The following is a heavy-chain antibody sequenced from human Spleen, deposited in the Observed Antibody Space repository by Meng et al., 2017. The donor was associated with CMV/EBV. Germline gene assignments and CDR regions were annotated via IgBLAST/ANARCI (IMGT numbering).Heavy chain of an antibody. CDR1: GYTFTGYY. J-gene: IGHJ5*02. V-gene: IGHV1-8*02. Sequence: ASVKVSCKASGYTFTGYYIHWVRQAPGQGPEWMGWMNPNSGNTGYAQKFQGRVTMTRNTSISTAYMELSSLRSEDTAVYYCARGEGDSSGWSDNWFDPWGQGTLVTVSS. CDR2: MNPNSGNT. CDR3: ARGEGDSSGWSDNWFDP. D-gene: IGHD6-19*01.